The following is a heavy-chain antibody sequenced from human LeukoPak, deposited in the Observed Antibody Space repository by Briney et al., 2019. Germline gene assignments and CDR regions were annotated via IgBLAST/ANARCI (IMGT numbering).Heavy chain of an antibody. CDR2: INSHGSST. CDR3: ARGPPDGSGSYYPGAY. CDR1: GFTFSTYA. D-gene: IGHD3-10*01. V-gene: IGHV3-74*01. Sequence: PGGSLRLSCAASGFTFSTYAMNWVRQAPGKGLEWVSRINSHGSSTSYADSVKGRFTISRDNAKNTLYLQMNSLRVEDTAVYYCARGPPDGSGSYYPGAYWGQGTLVTVSS. J-gene: IGHJ4*02.